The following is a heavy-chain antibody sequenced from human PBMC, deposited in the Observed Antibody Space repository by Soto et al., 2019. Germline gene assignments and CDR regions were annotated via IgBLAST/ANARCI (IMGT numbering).Heavy chain of an antibody. CDR1: GFTFSSYA. V-gene: IGHV3-30-3*01. Sequence: QVQLVESGGGVVQPGRSLRLSCAASGFTFSSYAMHWVRQAPGKGLEWVAVISYDGSNKYYADSVKGRFTISRDNSKNTLYLQINSLRAEDTAVYYCATVRVFAGYGMDVWGQGTTVTVSS. J-gene: IGHJ6*02. CDR3: ATVRVFAGYGMDV. CDR2: ISYDGSNK. D-gene: IGHD3-10*01.